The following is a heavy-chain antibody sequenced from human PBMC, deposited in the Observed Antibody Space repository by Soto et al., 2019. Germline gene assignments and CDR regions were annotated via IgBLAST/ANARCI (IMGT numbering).Heavy chain of an antibody. J-gene: IGHJ6*02. D-gene: IGHD6-13*01. CDR1: GYTFTAYY. CDR2: IRPNGGST. CDR3: ARGSVASAAKPSGMDV. Sequence: EASVKVSCKASGYTFTAYYLHWVRQARGQEFEWMGWIRPNGGSTDFARQFQGRFTMTWDTSISTAYMEMSSLRSDDTAVYYCARGSVASAAKPSGMDVWGQGTTVTVSS. V-gene: IGHV1-2*02.